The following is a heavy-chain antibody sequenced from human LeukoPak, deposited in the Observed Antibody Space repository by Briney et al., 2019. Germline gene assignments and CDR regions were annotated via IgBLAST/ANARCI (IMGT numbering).Heavy chain of an antibody. Sequence: PGGSLRLSCAASGFTVSSNYMSWVRQPPGKGLEWIGEIYHSGSTNYNPSLKSRVTISVDKSKNQFSLKLSSVTAADTAVYYCARYSSSEEGGDYWGQGTLVTVSS. CDR2: IYHSGST. D-gene: IGHD6-13*01. CDR3: ARYSSSEEGGDY. V-gene: IGHV4-4*02. CDR1: GFTVSSNY. J-gene: IGHJ4*02.